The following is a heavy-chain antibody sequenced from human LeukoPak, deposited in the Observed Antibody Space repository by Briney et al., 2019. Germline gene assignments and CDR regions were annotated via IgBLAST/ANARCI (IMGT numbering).Heavy chain of an antibody. CDR1: GGSISSGDYY. CDR2: IYYSGST. V-gene: IGHV4-30-4*01. Sequence: PSQTLSLTCTVSGGSISSGDYYWSCIPQSPGKGLEWIGYIYYSGSTHYNPSLKSRVSISIDTSKNQFSLKLTSVTAADTAVYFCARGFSYWGQGTLVTVSS. CDR3: ARGFSY. J-gene: IGHJ4*02.